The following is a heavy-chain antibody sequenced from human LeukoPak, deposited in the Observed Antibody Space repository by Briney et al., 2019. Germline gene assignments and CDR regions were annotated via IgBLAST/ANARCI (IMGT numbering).Heavy chain of an antibody. J-gene: IGHJ4*02. Sequence: GGSLRLSCAASGFTFSSYGMHWVRQAPGKGLEWVAFIRYDGGHKYYADSVKGRFTISRDNSKNTLYLQMNSLRAEDTAVYYCAQEMATLTGDYWGQGTLVTVSS. CDR3: AQEMATLTGDY. CDR1: GFTFSSYG. D-gene: IGHD5-24*01. CDR2: IRYDGGHK. V-gene: IGHV3-30*02.